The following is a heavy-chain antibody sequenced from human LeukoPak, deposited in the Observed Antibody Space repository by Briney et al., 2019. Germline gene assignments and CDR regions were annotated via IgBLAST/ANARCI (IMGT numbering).Heavy chain of an antibody. Sequence: SQTLSLTCTVSGGSIFSGDYYWNWIRQPPGKGLEWIGYIYYNGITYYNPSLESRVTISVDTSKNQFSLKLSSVTAADTAVYYCARGDYNDGAGYLDHWGQGTQVPVSS. CDR2: IYYNGIT. V-gene: IGHV4-30-4*01. J-gene: IGHJ5*02. CDR3: ARGDYNDGAGYLDH. D-gene: IGHD3-22*01. CDR1: GGSIFSGDYY.